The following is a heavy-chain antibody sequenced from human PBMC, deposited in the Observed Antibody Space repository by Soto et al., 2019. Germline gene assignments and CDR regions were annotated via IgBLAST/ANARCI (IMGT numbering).Heavy chain of an antibody. D-gene: IGHD3-22*01. CDR2: IYYSGST. J-gene: IGHJ5*02. V-gene: IGHV4-59*01. CDR1: GGSISSYY. Sequence: PSETLSLTCTVSGGSISSYYWSWIRQPPGKGLEWIGYIYYSGSTNYNPSLKSRVTISVDTSKNQFSLKLSSVTAADTAVYYCARGRTSSGYYYPWFDPWGQGTLVTVSS. CDR3: ARGRTSSGYYYPWFDP.